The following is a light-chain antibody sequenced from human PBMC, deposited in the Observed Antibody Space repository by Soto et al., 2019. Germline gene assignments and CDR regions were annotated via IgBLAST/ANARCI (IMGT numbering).Light chain of an antibody. J-gene: IGKJ2*02. V-gene: IGKV1-33*01. CDR2: DAA. CDR3: QQFDSVPCT. CDR1: QDIKNY. Sequence: IEMTQSPSALSASAGDRVTITCQASQDIKNYVIWYQQKPGRAPKLLIYDAASLGTGVSSRFSGSGSGTQFPLTISSLQPEDVASYYCQQFDSVPCTFGQGTKLEIK.